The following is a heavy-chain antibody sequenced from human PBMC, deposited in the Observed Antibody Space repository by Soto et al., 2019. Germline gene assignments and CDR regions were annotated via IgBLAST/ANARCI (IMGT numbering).Heavy chain of an antibody. CDR2: IYNSGTT. D-gene: IGHD3-3*01. Sequence: QVQLQESGPGLVKPSQTLSLTCTVSGGSINRGGYFWSWIRQTPGKGLEWIGHIYNSGTTYTNPSPNRRATISGDPSPNQFSLNLRSVTAADTAIYYCARGPSADKVDYWGQGTLVTVSS. V-gene: IGHV4-30-4*01. CDR3: ARGPSADKVDY. CDR1: GGSINRGGYF. J-gene: IGHJ4*02.